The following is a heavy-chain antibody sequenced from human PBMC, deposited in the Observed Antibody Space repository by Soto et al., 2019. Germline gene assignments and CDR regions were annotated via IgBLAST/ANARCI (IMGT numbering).Heavy chain of an antibody. CDR1: GFSFSESY. CDR2: ISSSGGVT. Sequence: QVQLVESGGGLVKPGGSLRLSCAASGFSFSESYMTWIRQAPGKGLEWISYISSSGGVTYYADSVRGRFTISRDNAGNSLYLQMSALRAEDTAVYYCARMFSRYDPLYYFDYWGQGTLVTVSS. CDR3: ARMFSRYDPLYYFDY. V-gene: IGHV3-11*01. J-gene: IGHJ4*02. D-gene: IGHD5-12*01.